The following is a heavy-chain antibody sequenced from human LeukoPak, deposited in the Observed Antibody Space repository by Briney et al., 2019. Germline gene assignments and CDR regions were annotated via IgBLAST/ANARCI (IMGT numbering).Heavy chain of an antibody. J-gene: IGHJ4*02. V-gene: IGHV4-39*01. CDR3: ARHIHGSRYCISTSCYSADY. D-gene: IGHD2-2*01. CDR1: DGSISTSGYF. CDR2: IYYSGST. Sequence: SETLSITCTVSDGSISTSGYFWGWIRQPPGKGLEWIGGIYYSGSTYFNPSLRSRVTISVDTSKNQFSLKLSSVTAADTAIYYCARHIHGSRYCISTSCYSADYWGQGTLVTVSS.